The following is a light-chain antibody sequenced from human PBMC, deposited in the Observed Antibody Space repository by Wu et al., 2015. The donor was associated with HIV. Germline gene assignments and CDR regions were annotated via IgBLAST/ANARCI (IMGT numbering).Light chain of an antibody. Sequence: EIVMSQSPATLSVSPGERAILSCRTSQSVRNNLAWYQQKPGQAPRLLIYGASTRATGIPARFSGSGSGTEFTLTISSLQSEDFAVYYCQQYNNWRTFGQGTKVEIK. V-gene: IGKV3-15*01. CDR2: GAS. J-gene: IGKJ1*01. CDR3: QQYNNWRT. CDR1: QSVRNN.